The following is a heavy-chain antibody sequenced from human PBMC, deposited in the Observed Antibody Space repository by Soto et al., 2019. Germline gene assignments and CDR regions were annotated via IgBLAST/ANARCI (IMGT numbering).Heavy chain of an antibody. D-gene: IGHD6-13*01. CDR2: INQDGSVT. J-gene: IGHJ6*03. CDR1: GFTFTNYW. V-gene: IGHV3-7*03. Sequence: PGGSLRLSCAVSGFTFTNYWMSWVRQAPGKGLEWVANINQDGSVTYYVDSVEGRFTISRDNAKNSLYLQMNSLKASDTAMYYCARLPRIAAAGFANYYYYMDVWGKGTTVTVSS. CDR3: ARLPRIAAAGFANYYYYMDV.